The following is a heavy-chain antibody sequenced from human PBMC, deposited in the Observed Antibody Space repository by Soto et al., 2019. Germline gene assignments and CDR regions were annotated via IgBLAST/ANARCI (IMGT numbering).Heavy chain of an antibody. CDR2: INQDGSER. J-gene: IGHJ4*02. CDR1: GLTFRNDW. Sequence: GSLRLSCAGSGLTFRNDWLSWVRQAPGKGLEWVANINQDGSERYYVDSVRGRFTISRDNVENSLYLQLNSLRPEDTAVYYCAVYGYGVSAAAYWGQGTLVTVSS. V-gene: IGHV3-7*03. D-gene: IGHD4-17*01. CDR3: AVYGYGVSAAAY.